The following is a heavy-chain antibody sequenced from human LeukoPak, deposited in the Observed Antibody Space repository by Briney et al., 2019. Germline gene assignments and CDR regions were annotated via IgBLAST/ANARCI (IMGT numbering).Heavy chain of an antibody. D-gene: IGHD3-10*01. J-gene: IGHJ4*02. CDR2: INPNSGGT. CDR3: ARGSYGDY. CDR1: KYTFTDYY. Sequence: ASVKVSCKASKYTFTDYYMHWVRQAPGQGLEWMGWINPNSGGTNYAQKFQGRVAMTRDTSISTAYMELRTLRSDDTAVYYCARGSYGDYWGQGTLVTVSS. V-gene: IGHV1-2*02.